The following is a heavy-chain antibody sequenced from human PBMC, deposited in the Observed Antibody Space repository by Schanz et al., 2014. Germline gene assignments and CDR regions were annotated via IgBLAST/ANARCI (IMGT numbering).Heavy chain of an antibody. V-gene: IGHV3-11*01. CDR3: AKGRFGELSAFDV. CDR1: GFIFRDYY. J-gene: IGHJ3*01. D-gene: IGHD3-10*01. Sequence: QVQLVESGGGLVKPGGPLRLSCAASGFIFRDYYMAWIRQAPGKGAEYVSDISSDGTTTYHSDSVKGRFTISRDSMDTSLNQQMNSLRAEDTTVYYCAKGRFGELSAFDVWGQGTMXTVSS. CDR2: ISSDGTTT.